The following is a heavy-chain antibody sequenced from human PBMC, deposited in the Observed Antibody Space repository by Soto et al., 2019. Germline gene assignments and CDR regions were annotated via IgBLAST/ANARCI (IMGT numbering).Heavy chain of an antibody. CDR2: IYWDNDK. CDR1: GFSLSTSEVG. CDR3: AHRFDWYYFNY. J-gene: IGHJ4*02. Sequence: GSGPTLVNPTQTLTLTCTFSGFSLSTSEVGVGWIRQPPGKALEWLALIYWDNDKRYSPSLRSRLSITKDTSKNQVILTMTNMDPVDTATYYCAHRFDWYYFNYWGQGSLVTVSS. D-gene: IGHD3-9*01. V-gene: IGHV2-5*02.